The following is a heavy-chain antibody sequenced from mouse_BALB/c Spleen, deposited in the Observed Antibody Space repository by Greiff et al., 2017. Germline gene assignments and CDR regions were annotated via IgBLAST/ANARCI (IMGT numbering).Heavy chain of an antibody. CDR3: AKHPDFTTARYAMDY. V-gene: IGHV2-6-5*01. CDR1: GFSLTDYG. CDR2: IWGGGST. D-gene: IGHD1-2*01. Sequence: VHLVESGPGLVAPSQSLSITCTVSGFSLTDYGVSWIRQPPGKGLEWLGVIWGGGSTYYNSALKSRLSISKDNSKSQVFLKMNSLQTDDTAMYYCAKHPDFTTARYAMDYWGQGTSVTVSS. J-gene: IGHJ4*01.